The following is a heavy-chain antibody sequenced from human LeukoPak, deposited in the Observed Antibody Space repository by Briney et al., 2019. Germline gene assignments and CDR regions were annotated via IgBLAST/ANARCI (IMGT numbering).Heavy chain of an antibody. J-gene: IGHJ3*01. CDR2: IKSDGSST. CDR1: GFTFSSYW. V-gene: IGHV3-74*01. CDR3: ARDLSTGG. D-gene: IGHD2-2*01. Sequence: GGSLRLSCAASGFTFSSYWMHWVRQAPGKGLVWVSRIKSDGSSTSYADSVKGRFTISRDNAKNTLYLQMSSLRVEDTAVYYCARDLSTGGWGQGTMVTVSS.